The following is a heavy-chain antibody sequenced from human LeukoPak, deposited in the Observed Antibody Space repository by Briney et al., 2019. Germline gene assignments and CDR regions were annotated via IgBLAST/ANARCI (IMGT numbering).Heavy chain of an antibody. Sequence: PSETLSLTCAVYGGSFSGYYWSWIRQPPGKGLEWIGEINHSGNTNYNPSLKSRVTISVDTSKNQFSLKLSSVTAADTAVYYCARYTSSWFDSWGQGTLVTVSS. CDR2: INHSGNT. V-gene: IGHV4-34*01. D-gene: IGHD6-13*01. J-gene: IGHJ5*01. CDR3: ARYTSSWFDS. CDR1: GGSFSGYY.